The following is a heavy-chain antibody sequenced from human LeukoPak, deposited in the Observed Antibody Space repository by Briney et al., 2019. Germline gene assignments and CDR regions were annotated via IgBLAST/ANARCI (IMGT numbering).Heavy chain of an antibody. D-gene: IGHD6-13*01. V-gene: IGHV1-2*02. CDR2: TNPSSGGT. CDR1: GDTFTSYY. Sequence: ASVMVSSKASGDTFTSYYMHWVRHAPAQGREWRVSTNPSSGGTNYAQKFQRRITMISDTSIRTTYTELSRLRSDDTAVYYCARDRYESSSHPYYMDVCGKGNTVTVSS. CDR3: ARDRYESSSHPYYMDV. J-gene: IGHJ6*03.